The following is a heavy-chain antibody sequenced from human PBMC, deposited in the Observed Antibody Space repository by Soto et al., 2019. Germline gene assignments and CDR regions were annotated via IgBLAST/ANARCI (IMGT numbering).Heavy chain of an antibody. J-gene: IGHJ4*02. Sequence: PSETLSLTCTVSGGSISSGGYYWSWIRQHPGKGLEWIGYIYYSGSTYYNPSVKSRVTISVDTSKNQFSLKLSSVTAAYTAVYYCARDHDYGDSSRYFDYWGQGTLVTVSS. V-gene: IGHV4-31*03. CDR2: IYYSGST. CDR3: ARDHDYGDSSRYFDY. D-gene: IGHD4-17*01. CDR1: GGSISSGGYY.